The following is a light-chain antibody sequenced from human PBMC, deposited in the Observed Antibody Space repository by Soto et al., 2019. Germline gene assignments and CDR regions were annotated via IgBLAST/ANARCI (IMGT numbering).Light chain of an antibody. CDR1: SSDIGGYDY. Sequence: QSALTQPASVSGSPGQSITISCTGTSSDIGGYDYVSWYQQHPGKAPKLIIYEVTHRPSGISNRFSGSKTGNTASLTISGLQAGDEADYYCCSYTSTSDRVFGGGTKLTVL. J-gene: IGLJ3*02. V-gene: IGLV2-14*01. CDR2: EVT. CDR3: CSYTSTSDRV.